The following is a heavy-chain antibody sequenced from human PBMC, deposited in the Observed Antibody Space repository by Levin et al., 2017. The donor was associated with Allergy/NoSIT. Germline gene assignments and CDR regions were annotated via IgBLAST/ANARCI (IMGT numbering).Heavy chain of an antibody. J-gene: IGHJ4*02. CDR3: AGDGGYCSGGSCTDY. CDR1: GFTFSSYS. V-gene: IGHV3-48*01. Sequence: GGSLRLSCAASGFTFSSYSMNWVRQAPGKGLEWVSYISSSSSTIYYADSVKGRFTISRDNAKNSLYLQMNSLRAEDTAVYYCAGDGGYCSGGSCTDYWGQGTLVTVSS. CDR2: ISSSSSTI. D-gene: IGHD2-15*01.